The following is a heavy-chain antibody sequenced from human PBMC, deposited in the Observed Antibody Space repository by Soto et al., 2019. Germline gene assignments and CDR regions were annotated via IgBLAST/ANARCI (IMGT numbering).Heavy chain of an antibody. CDR2: INPSGGST. CDR3: ARVVDYDYVWGSYRPGEAFDI. Sequence: ASVKVSCKASGYTFTSYYMHWVRQAPGRGLEWMGIINPSGGSTSYAQKFQGRVTMTRDTSTSTVYMELSSLRSEDTAVYYCARVVDYDYVWGSYRPGEAFDIWGQGTMVTVSS. D-gene: IGHD3-16*02. CDR1: GYTFTSYY. V-gene: IGHV1-46*01. J-gene: IGHJ3*02.